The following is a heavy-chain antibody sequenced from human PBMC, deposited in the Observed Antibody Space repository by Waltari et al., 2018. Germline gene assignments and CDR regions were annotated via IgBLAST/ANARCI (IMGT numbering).Heavy chain of an antibody. V-gene: IGHV1-8*03. D-gene: IGHD2-2*01. J-gene: IGHJ6*03. CDR1: GYTFTSYD. CDR2: MNPNSGNT. Sequence: QVQLVQSGAEVKKPGASVKVSCKASGYTFTSYDINWVRQATGQGLEWMGWMNPNSGNTGYAQKFQGRVTITRNTSISTAYMELSSLRSEDTAVYYCARESGGLVVPAADTGYYYYMDVWGKGTTVTVSS. CDR3: ARESGGLVVPAADTGYYYYMDV.